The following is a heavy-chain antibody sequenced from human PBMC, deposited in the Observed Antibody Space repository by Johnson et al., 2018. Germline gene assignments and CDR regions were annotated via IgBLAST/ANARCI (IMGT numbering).Heavy chain of an antibody. Sequence: VQLVESGGGLVRXGGSLRLSCAASRFTFTTYWMNWVRQAPGKGLEWVASIKEDGSTKYYVDSVNGRFTISRDNAKNSLYLQLNSLRAEDTAVYYCTRPEGLYSSNSDQYFQHWGQGTLVIVSS. D-gene: IGHD6-13*01. V-gene: IGHV3-7*01. CDR1: RFTFTTYW. CDR3: TRPEGLYSSNSDQYFQH. CDR2: IKEDGSTK. J-gene: IGHJ1*01.